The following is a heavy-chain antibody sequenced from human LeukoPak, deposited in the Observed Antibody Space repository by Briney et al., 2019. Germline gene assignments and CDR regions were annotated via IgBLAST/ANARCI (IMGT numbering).Heavy chain of an antibody. Sequence: SETLSLTCTVSGYSISSGYYWSWIRQPPGKGLEWIGYIYYSGSTNYNPSLKSRVTISVDTSKNQFSLKLSSVTAADTAVYYCARLYGGIDYWGQGTLVTVSS. CDR2: IYYSGST. J-gene: IGHJ4*02. CDR3: ARLYGGIDY. CDR1: GYSISSGYY. D-gene: IGHD4-23*01. V-gene: IGHV4-61*01.